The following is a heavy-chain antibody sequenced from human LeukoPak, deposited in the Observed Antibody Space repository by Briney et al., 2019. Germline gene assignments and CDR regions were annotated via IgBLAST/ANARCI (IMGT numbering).Heavy chain of an antibody. D-gene: IGHD3-10*01. J-gene: IGHJ4*02. CDR1: GFIVSSNH. CDR2: IYSNDAP. CDR3: ATERPGSRVLDY. Sequence: GGSLRLSCAASGFIVSSNHMNWVRQAPGKGMEWVSIIYSNDAPYYADSVKGRFTIYRDNSKNTLYLQMNSLRLEDTAVYYCATERPGSRVLDYWGQGNVVTVSS. V-gene: IGHV3-66*01.